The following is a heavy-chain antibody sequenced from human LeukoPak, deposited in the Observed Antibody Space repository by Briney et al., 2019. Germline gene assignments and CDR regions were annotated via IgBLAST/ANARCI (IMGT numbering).Heavy chain of an antibody. CDR2: ISYDGSNK. CDR3: AKGITMVRGTADV. D-gene: IGHD3-10*01. J-gene: IGHJ6*02. V-gene: IGHV3-30*18. CDR1: GFTFSSYG. Sequence: PGRSLRLSCAASGFTFSSYGMHWVRQAPGKGLEWVAVISYDGSNKYYADSVKGRFTISRDNSKNTLYLQMNSLRAEDTAVYYCAKGITMVRGTADVWGQGTTVTVSS.